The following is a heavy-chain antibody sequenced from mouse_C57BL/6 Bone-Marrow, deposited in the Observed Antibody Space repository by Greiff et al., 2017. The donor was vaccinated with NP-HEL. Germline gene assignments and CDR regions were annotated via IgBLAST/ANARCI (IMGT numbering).Heavy chain of an antibody. Sequence: EVKLVESGGGLVKPGGSLKLSCAASGFTFSSYTMSWVRQTPEKRLEWVATISGGGGNTYYPDSVKGRFTISRDNAKNTLYLQMSSLRSEDTALYYCARRNYGSSCWFAYWGQGTLVTVSA. CDR1: GFTFSSYT. CDR2: ISGGGGNT. V-gene: IGHV5-9*01. D-gene: IGHD1-1*01. CDR3: ARRNYGSSCWFAY. J-gene: IGHJ3*01.